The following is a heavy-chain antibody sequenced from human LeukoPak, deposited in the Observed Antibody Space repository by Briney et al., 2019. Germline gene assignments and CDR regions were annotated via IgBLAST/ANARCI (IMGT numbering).Heavy chain of an antibody. Sequence: PSETLSLTCAVSGYSISSGYYWGWIRQPPGKGLEWIGSIYHSGSTYYNPSLKSRVTISVDTSKNQFSLKLSSVTAADTAVYYCARADSGYAFHYWGQGTLVTVSS. CDR1: GYSISSGYY. D-gene: IGHD5-12*01. J-gene: IGHJ4*02. V-gene: IGHV4-38-2*01. CDR2: IYHSGST. CDR3: ARADSGYAFHY.